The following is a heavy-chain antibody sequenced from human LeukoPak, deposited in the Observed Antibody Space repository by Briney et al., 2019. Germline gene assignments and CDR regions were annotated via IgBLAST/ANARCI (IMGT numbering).Heavy chain of an antibody. V-gene: IGHV5-51*01. J-gene: IGHJ4*02. D-gene: IGHD3-10*01. CDR3: ARLGTYWSNYYFEY. CDR2: IYPGESDT. CDR1: GYSFTTYW. Sequence: GESLKISCQGSGYSFTTYWIGWVRQLPRKGLECMGIIYPGESDTRYSPSFQGQVTISADKSINTAYLQWSSLKASDTAMYYCARLGTYWSNYYFEYWGQGTLVTVSS.